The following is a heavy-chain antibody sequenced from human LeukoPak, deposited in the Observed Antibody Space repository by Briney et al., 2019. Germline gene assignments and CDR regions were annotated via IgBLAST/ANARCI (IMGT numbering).Heavy chain of an antibody. CDR3: ARDPGYGLFDY. CDR1: GFTFSSYS. CDR2: ISSSSSTI. Sequence: GGSLRLSCAASGFTFSSYSMNWVRQAPGKGLEWVSYISSSSSTIYYADSVKGRFTISRDNAKNSLYLQMNSLRAEDTAVYYCARDPGYGLFDYWGQGTLVTVSS. D-gene: IGHD5-12*01. J-gene: IGHJ4*02. V-gene: IGHV3-48*01.